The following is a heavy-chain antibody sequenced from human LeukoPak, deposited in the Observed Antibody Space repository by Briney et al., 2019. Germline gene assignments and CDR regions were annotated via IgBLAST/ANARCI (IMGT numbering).Heavy chain of an antibody. CDR2: IRSKSNSYAT. Sequence: GGSLRLSCAASGFTFSGSAIHWVRQASGKGLEWVGRIRSKSNSYATAYAASVKGRFTISRDDSKDTAYLQMNSLKTEDTALYYCTSLDFGGNGIDFDYWGQGTLVTVSS. V-gene: IGHV3-73*01. D-gene: IGHD4-23*01. CDR3: TSLDFGGNGIDFDY. J-gene: IGHJ4*02. CDR1: GFTFSGSA.